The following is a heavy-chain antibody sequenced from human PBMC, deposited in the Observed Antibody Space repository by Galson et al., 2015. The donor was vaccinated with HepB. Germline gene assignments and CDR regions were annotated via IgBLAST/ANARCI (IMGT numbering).Heavy chain of an antibody. CDR1: EFTFSSYG. D-gene: IGHD3-9*01. Sequence: SLRLSCAASEFTFSSYGMNWVRQAPGKALEWVSGLTVGGGTYYADSVKGRFTIPRDNSKNTLYLQMNGLRVDDTAIYYCAKGVSDSLLRYFDLWGRGTLVTVSS. CDR3: AKGVSDSLLRYFDL. CDR2: LTVGGGT. V-gene: IGHV3-23*01. J-gene: IGHJ2*01.